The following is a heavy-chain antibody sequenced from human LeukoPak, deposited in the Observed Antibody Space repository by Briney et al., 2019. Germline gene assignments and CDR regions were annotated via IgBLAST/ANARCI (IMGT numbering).Heavy chain of an antibody. J-gene: IGHJ4*02. CDR1: GGSISSYY. V-gene: IGHV4-59*01. CDR2: IYYSGST. Sequence: PSETLSLTCTVSGGSISSYYWSWIRQPPGKGLEWIGYIYYSGSTNYNPSLKSRVTISVDTSKNQFSLKLSSVTAADTAVYYCASSYYYDSSGYYPLFDYWGQGTLVTVSS. D-gene: IGHD3-22*01. CDR3: ASSYYYDSSGYYPLFDY.